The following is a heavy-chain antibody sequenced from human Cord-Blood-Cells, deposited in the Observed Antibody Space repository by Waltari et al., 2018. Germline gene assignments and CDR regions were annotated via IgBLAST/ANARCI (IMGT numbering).Heavy chain of an antibody. J-gene: IGHJ4*02. D-gene: IGHD6-13*01. CDR3: ARVWAAAGFFDY. Sequence: QVQLVQSGAEVKKPGASVKVSCKASGYTFTGYYMHWVRQGPGQGLEWMGLINPNSGGTNDAQKFQGWVTMTRDTSSSTAYMELSRLRSDDTAVYYCARVWAAAGFFDYWGQGTLVTVSS. CDR2: INPNSGGT. CDR1: GYTFTGYY. V-gene: IGHV1-2*04.